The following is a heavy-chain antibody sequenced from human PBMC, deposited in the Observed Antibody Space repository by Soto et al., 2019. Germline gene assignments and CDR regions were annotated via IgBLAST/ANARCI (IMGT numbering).Heavy chain of an antibody. V-gene: IGHV1-3*04. Sequence: QVQLVQSGAEVKKPGASVKVSCKASGYTFNTYAIHWVRQAPGQSPEWMGWINTDNGDTNYSQRFQGRVTFTRDTSASTAYMDLSSLRSDDTALSYSTLTVTAEYDHWGQGTRVTVSS. J-gene: IGHJ4*02. CDR3: TLTVTAEYDH. CDR1: GYTFNTYA. D-gene: IGHD2-21*02. CDR2: INTDNGDT.